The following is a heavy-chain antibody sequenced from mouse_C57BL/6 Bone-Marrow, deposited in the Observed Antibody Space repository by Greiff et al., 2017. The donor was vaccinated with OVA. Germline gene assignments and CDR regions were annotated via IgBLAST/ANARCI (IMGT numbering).Heavy chain of an antibody. CDR3: ARSRSLLY. CDR1: GYTFTSYG. J-gene: IGHJ3*01. Sequence: VNVVESGAELARPGASVKLSCKASGYTFTSYGISWVKQRTGQGLEWIGEIYPRSGNTYYNEKFKGKATLTADKSSSTAYMELRSLTSKDSAVYFCARSRSLLYWGQGTLVTVSA. D-gene: IGHD6-2*01. V-gene: IGHV1-81*01. CDR2: IYPRSGNT.